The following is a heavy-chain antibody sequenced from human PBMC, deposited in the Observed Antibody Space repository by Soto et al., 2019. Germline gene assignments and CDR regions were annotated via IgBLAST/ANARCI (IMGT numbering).Heavy chain of an antibody. CDR2: IDWDDDK. J-gene: IGHJ6*02. D-gene: IGHD6-19*01. CDR1: GFSLRTSGMC. Sequence: SGPTLVNPTQTLTLTCTFSGFSLRTSGMCVSWIRQPPGKALEWLARIDWDDDKYYSTSLKTRLTISKDTSKNQVVLTMTNMDPVDTATYYCAREYSSGWGGYYGMDVWGQGTTVTVSS. CDR3: AREYSSGWGGYYGMDV. V-gene: IGHV2-70*11.